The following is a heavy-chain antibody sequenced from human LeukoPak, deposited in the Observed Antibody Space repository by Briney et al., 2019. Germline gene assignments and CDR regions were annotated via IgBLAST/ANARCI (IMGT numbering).Heavy chain of an antibody. J-gene: IGHJ4*02. CDR2: ISGSGGST. CDR3: ASSYYDSSGYSDY. Sequence: PGGSLRLSCAASGFTFSSYAMSWVRQAPGKGLEWVSAISGSGGSTYYADSVKGRFTISRDNSKNTLYLQMNSLRAEDTAVYYCASSYYDSSGYSDYWGQGTLVTVSS. CDR1: GFTFSSYA. D-gene: IGHD3-22*01. V-gene: IGHV3-23*01.